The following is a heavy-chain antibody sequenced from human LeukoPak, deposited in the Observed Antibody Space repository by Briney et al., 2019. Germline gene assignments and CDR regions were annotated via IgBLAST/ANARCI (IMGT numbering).Heavy chain of an antibody. D-gene: IGHD3-22*01. V-gene: IGHV3-23*01. J-gene: IGHJ4*02. CDR2: IGYCGGST. CDR3: AKVSPAYYYDSSGYLWPDY. CDR1: GFTFSSYA. Sequence: GGSLTLSCAASGFTFSSYAMSWVRQAPGKGVEWVSAIGYCGGSTYSADPVKGRFTLSRDNSNKTLNLQKNSLRAQHTPVYYCAKVSPAYYYDSSGYLWPDYWGQGTLVTVSS.